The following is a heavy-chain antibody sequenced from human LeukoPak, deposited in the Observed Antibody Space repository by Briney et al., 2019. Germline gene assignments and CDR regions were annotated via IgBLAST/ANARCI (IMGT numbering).Heavy chain of an antibody. J-gene: IGHJ4*02. CDR3: AKRDYSDSNSYSPLFAN. CDR1: VFTSSDFA. CDR2: IRGNGGRM. D-gene: IGHD3-22*01. V-gene: IGHV3-23*01. Sequence: PGRSLRPSCAASVFTSSDFAMSWVRPAPEKGLENVSGIRGNGGRMDYADSVKGRFTISRDNSKNTLYLQMNSLRADDTAVYYCAKRDYSDSNSYSPLFANWGLGTLVTVSS.